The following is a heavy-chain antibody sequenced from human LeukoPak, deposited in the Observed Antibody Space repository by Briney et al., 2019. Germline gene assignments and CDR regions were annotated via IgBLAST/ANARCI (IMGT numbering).Heavy chain of an antibody. CDR3: ARAPPDRSIANWFDP. D-gene: IGHD3-3*02. V-gene: IGHV1-69*05. Sequence: SVKVSCKASGGTFSSYAISWVRQAPGQGLEWMGRIIPIFGTANYAQKFQGRVTITTDESTSTAYMELSSLRSEDTAVYYCARAPPDRSIANWFDPWGQGTLVTVSS. CDR1: GGTFSSYA. J-gene: IGHJ5*02. CDR2: IIPIFGTA.